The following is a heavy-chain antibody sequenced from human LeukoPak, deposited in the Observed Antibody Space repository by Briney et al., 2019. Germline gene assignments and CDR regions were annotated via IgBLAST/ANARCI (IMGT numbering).Heavy chain of an antibody. D-gene: IGHD5-18*01. Sequence: GGSLRLAGAASGFTFSSYIMNWVRQAPGEGLEWVSSISGSSSYIYYADSVKGRFTISRDNAKNSLYLQMKSLRAEDTAVYYCARSPSYSYGYDYYYYGLDVWGQGITVTVSS. CDR1: GFTFSSYI. J-gene: IGHJ6*02. CDR3: ARSPSYSYGYDYYYYGLDV. CDR2: ISGSSSYI. V-gene: IGHV3-21*01.